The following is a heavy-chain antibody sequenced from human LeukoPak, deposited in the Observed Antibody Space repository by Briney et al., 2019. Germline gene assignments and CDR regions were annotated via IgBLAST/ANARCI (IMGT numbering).Heavy chain of an antibody. D-gene: IGHD3-10*01. CDR1: GGSISSSSYY. V-gene: IGHV4-39*07. Sequence: PSETLSLTCTVSGGSISSSSYYWGWIRQPPGKGLEWIGSISYSGSTYYNPSLKSRVTISVDTSKNQFSLKLSSVTAADTAVYYCARRGGSGSYRYWGQGTLVTVSS. J-gene: IGHJ4*02. CDR2: ISYSGST. CDR3: ARRGGSGSYRY.